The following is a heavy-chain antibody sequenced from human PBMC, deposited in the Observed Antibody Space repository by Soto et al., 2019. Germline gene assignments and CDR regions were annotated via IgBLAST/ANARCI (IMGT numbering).Heavy chain of an antibody. D-gene: IGHD1-26*01. CDR3: ARDRSYRFELIDY. CDR1: GFTFSSYA. V-gene: IGHV3-30*09. J-gene: IGHJ4*02. CDR2: ISYDGSNK. Sequence: QVQLVESGGGVVQPGRSLRLSCAASGFTFSSYAMHWVRQAPGKGLEWVAVISYDGSNKYHADSVKGRFAISRDNSKNTLYLQMNSLRAEDTAVYYCARDRSYRFELIDYWGQGTLVTVSS.